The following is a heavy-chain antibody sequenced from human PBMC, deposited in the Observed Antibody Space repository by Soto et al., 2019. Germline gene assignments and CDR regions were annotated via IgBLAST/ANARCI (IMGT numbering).Heavy chain of an antibody. CDR2: IYHSGRT. CDR3: ARVPGP. CDR1: GGSISSSSYY. V-gene: IGHV4-39*07. J-gene: IGHJ5*02. Sequence: SVTLSLTCTVSGGSISSSSYYWGWIRQPPGKGLEWIGYIYHSGRTYYNPSLKSRVTISVDRSKNQFSLKLSPVTAADTAVYYCARVPGPWGQGTLVTVSS.